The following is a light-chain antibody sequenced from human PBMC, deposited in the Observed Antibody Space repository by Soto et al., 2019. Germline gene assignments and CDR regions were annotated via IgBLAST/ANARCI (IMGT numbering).Light chain of an antibody. J-gene: IGLJ3*02. Sequence: QSVLTQPPSASATPGQRVTISCSGSSSNIGNNAVSWYQHLPGTAPRLLIYNNNQRPSGVPDRFSGSKSGTSASLAISGLQSEDEADYYCAAWDDNFWVFGGGTQLTVL. CDR2: NNN. V-gene: IGLV1-44*01. CDR3: AAWDDNFWV. CDR1: SSNIGNNA.